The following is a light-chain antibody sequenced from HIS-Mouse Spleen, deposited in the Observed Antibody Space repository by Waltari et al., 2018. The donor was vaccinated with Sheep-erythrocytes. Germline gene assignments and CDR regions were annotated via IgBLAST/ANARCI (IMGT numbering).Light chain of an antibody. CDR2: DAS. Sequence: AIQLTQSPSSLSASVGDRVTITCRASQGISSALAWYQQKPAKAPKLLIYDASSLESGVPSRFSGSGSGTDFTLTISSLQPEDFATYYCQQFNNYPRTFGQGTKVEIK. CDR1: QGISSA. J-gene: IGKJ1*01. V-gene: IGKV1D-13*01. CDR3: QQFNNYPRT.